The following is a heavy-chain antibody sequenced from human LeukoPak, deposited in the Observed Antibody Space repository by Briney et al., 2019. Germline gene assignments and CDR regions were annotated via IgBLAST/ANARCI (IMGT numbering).Heavy chain of an antibody. V-gene: IGHV3-13*01. D-gene: IGHD3-22*01. CDR1: GFTFSSYD. CDR3: ARGYYDSSGYYYFDY. J-gene: IGHJ4*02. Sequence: GGSLRHSCAASGFTFSSYDMHWVRQATGKGLEWVSAIGTAGDTYYPGSVKGRFTISRENAKNSLYLQMNSLRAGDTAVYYCARGYYDSSGYYYFDYWGQGTLVTVSS. CDR2: IGTAGDT.